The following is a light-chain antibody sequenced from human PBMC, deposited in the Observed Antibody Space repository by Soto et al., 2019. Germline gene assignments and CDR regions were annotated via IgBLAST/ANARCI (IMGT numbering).Light chain of an antibody. Sequence: QSALTQPASVSGSPGQSITISCTGTSSDVGGYNYVSWYQQHPGKAPKLMIYDVSNRPSGVSNRFSGSKSGNTASLTISGPQAEDEADYYCSSNTSSSSYVFGTGTKLTVL. J-gene: IGLJ1*01. CDR3: SSNTSSSSYV. V-gene: IGLV2-14*01. CDR1: SSDVGGYNY. CDR2: DVS.